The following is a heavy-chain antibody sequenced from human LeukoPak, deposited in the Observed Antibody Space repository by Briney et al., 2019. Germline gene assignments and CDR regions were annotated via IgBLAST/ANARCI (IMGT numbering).Heavy chain of an antibody. V-gene: IGHV3-30*02. Sequence: QPGGSLRLSCAASGFTFSSYGMHWVRQAPGKGLEWVAFIRYDGSNKYYADSVKGRFTISRDNSGNTLYLQMNSLRAEDTAVYYCAKEYCSGGSCLNYWGQGTLVTVSS. CDR2: IRYDGSNK. D-gene: IGHD2-15*01. CDR1: GFTFSSYG. J-gene: IGHJ4*02. CDR3: AKEYCSGGSCLNY.